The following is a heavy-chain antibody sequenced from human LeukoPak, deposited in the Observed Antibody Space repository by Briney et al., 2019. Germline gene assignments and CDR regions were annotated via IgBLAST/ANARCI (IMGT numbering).Heavy chain of an antibody. CDR3: AGYSYGHRFVDY. Sequence: SETLSLTCSVSGGSISSYYWSWIRQPPGKGLEWIAYFYNSGSTNYNPSLKSRVTISLDTSKNQFSLKLSSVTAADTAVYYCAGYSYGHRFVDYWGQGTLVTVSS. D-gene: IGHD5-18*01. CDR2: FYNSGST. J-gene: IGHJ4*02. V-gene: IGHV4-59*12. CDR1: GGSISSYY.